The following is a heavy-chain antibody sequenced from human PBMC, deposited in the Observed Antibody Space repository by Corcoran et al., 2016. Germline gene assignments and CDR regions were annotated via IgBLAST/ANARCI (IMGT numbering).Heavy chain of an antibody. D-gene: IGHD1-1*01. CDR3: VKEQTGGTFDY. Sequence: QVQVVQSGAEVKTPGASVKVSCKASGYTFTGYYVHWVRQAPGHGLEWMGCIYPTSGGTHSAQKFQGRVTMTGDTSISTAYMELSSLRSDDTALYYCVKEQTGGTFDYWGQGTLVTVSS. V-gene: IGHV1-2*02. J-gene: IGHJ4*02. CDR1: GYTFTGYY. CDR2: IYPTSGGT.